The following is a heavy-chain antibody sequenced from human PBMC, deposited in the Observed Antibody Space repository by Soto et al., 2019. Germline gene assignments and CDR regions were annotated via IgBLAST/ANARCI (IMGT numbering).Heavy chain of an antibody. V-gene: IGHV1-2*02. CDR3: ARDGNDSSGPPKNWFDP. CDR2: INPNSGGT. CDR1: GYTFTGYY. Sequence: QVQLVQSGAEVQKPGASVKVSCKASGYTFTGYYMHWVRQAPGQGLEWMGWINPNSGGTNYAQKFQGRVTMTRDTSISTAYMELSRLRSDDTAVYYCARDGNDSSGPPKNWFDPWGQGTLVTVSS. J-gene: IGHJ5*02. D-gene: IGHD6-19*01.